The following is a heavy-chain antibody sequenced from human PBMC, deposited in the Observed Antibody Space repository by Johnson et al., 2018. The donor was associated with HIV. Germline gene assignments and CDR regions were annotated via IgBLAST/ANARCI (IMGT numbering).Heavy chain of an antibody. Sequence: VQLVESGGGVVQPGGSLRLSCVASGFTFSSYDMHWVRQATGNGLEWVSAIGTAGDTYYPGSVKCRFTISRENAKNPLYRQMNSLRAGDTDGYYCARGRDSSGCNDAFDIWGEGTMVTVSS. CDR1: GFTFSSYD. V-gene: IGHV3-13*01. CDR3: ARGRDSSGCNDAFDI. J-gene: IGHJ3*02. CDR2: IGTAGDT. D-gene: IGHD3-22*01.